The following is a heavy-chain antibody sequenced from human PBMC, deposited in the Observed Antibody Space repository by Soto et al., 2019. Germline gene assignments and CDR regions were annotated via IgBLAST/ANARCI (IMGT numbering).Heavy chain of an antibody. CDR3: ARAPLYCSSTSCYDFGY. CDR1: GYTFTSYG. Sequence: GASVKVSCKASGYTFTSYGISWVRQAPGQGLEWMGWISAYNGNTNYAQKLQGRVTMTTDTSTSTAYMELRSLRSDDTAVYYCARAPLYCSSTSCYDFGYWGQGTLVTVSS. J-gene: IGHJ4*02. CDR2: ISAYNGNT. D-gene: IGHD2-2*01. V-gene: IGHV1-18*01.